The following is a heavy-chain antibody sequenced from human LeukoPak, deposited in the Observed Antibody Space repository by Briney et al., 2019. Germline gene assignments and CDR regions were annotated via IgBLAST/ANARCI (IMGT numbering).Heavy chain of an antibody. CDR2: FNIGGDTT. J-gene: IGHJ2*01. CDR3: AAHYITWTFDL. Sequence: PGGSLRPSCAASEFTFRTYAMSWVRQAPGKGLEWVSTFNIGGDTTYYADSVKGRFTISRDTSKNTLHLQINSLRAEDTAVYFCAAHYITWTFDLWGRGTRVTVSS. V-gene: IGHV3-23*01. D-gene: IGHD3-10*01. CDR1: EFTFRTYA.